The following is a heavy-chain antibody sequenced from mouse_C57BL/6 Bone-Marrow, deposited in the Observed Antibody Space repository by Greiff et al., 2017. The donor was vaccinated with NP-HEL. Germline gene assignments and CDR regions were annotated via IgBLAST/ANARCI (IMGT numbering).Heavy chain of an antibody. D-gene: IGHD2-1*01. V-gene: IGHV5-17*01. J-gene: IGHJ1*03. CDR2: ISSGSSTI. CDR3: ARGGNPWYFDV. CDR1: GFTFSDYG. Sequence: EVQLVESGGGLVKPGGSLKLSCAASGFTFSDYGMHWVRQAPEKGLEWVAYISSGSSTIYYADTVKGRFTISSDNAKNTLFLQITSLRSEDTAMYYCARGGNPWYFDVWGTGTTVTVSS.